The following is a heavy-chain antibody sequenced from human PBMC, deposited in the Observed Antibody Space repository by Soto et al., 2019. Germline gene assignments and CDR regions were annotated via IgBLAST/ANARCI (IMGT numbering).Heavy chain of an antibody. V-gene: IGHV3-53*01. Sequence: PGGSLSLSCAAAGFTVRYQCLTWIRQAPGKGLEWVSLIYSSGSTYYADSVKGRFTISTDNSRSTLYLQMNSLGADDMSVYYCAGDFWAGLAHWGHGTLVTVS. CDR1: GFTVRYQC. J-gene: IGHJ1*01. CDR2: IYSSGST. D-gene: IGHD3-3*01. CDR3: AGDFWAGLAH.